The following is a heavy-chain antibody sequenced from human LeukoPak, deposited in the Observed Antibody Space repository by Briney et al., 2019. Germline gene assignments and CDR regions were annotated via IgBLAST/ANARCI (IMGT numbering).Heavy chain of an antibody. V-gene: IGHV4-39*02. Sequence: PSETLSLTCTVSGGSINSNSYYWGWIRQPPGKGLEWIGSIFYTGHTYYNPSLKSRVTILLDTSKNHFSLKLSSVTAADTAVYYCARDNGGAYYFDSSAYYHNDAFDIWGQGTMVTVSS. D-gene: IGHD3-22*01. CDR2: IFYTGHT. CDR3: ARDNGGAYYFDSSAYYHNDAFDI. CDR1: GGSINSNSYY. J-gene: IGHJ3*02.